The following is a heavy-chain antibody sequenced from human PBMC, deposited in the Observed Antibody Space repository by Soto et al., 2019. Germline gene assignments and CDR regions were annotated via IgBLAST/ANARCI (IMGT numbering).Heavy chain of an antibody. V-gene: IGHV3-13*01. J-gene: IGHJ6*02. CDR2: IDITGDT. CDR3: ARGFYGMDV. CDR1: GFTFSNHD. Sequence: EVQLVESGGGLVQPGGSLRLSYGASGFTFSNHDMHWVRQATGKGLEWVSAIDITGDTFYAGAVKGRFTISREKAKNSLYLQMNSLRAGDTAVYYCARGFYGMDVWGQGTTVTVSS.